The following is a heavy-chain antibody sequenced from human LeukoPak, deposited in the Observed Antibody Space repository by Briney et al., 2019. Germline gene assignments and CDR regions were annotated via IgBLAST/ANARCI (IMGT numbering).Heavy chain of an antibody. D-gene: IGHD6-13*01. Sequence: RASVKVSCKASGGTFSSYAISWVRQAPGQGLEWMGGIIPIFGTANYAQKFQGRVTITTDESTSTAYMELSSLRSEDTAVYYCARTAAADHGGFDYWGQGTLVTVSS. CDR3: ARTAAADHGGFDY. CDR2: IIPIFGTA. J-gene: IGHJ4*02. V-gene: IGHV1-69*05. CDR1: GGTFSSYA.